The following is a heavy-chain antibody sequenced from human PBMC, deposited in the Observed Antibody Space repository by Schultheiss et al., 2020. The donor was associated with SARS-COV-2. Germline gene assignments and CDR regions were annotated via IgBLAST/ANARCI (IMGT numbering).Heavy chain of an antibody. J-gene: IGHJ4*02. Sequence: GGSLRLSCAASGFTFSSYAMSWVRQAPGKGLEWVSYISSSGSTIYYADSVKGRFTISRDNSKNTLYLQMNSLRAEDTAVYYCARTPAVASDYWGQGTLVTVSS. CDR2: ISSSGSTI. D-gene: IGHD6-19*01. CDR1: GFTFSSYA. V-gene: IGHV3-48*01. CDR3: ARTPAVASDY.